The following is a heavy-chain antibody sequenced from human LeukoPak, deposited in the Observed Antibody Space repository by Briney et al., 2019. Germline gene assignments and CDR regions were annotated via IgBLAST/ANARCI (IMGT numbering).Heavy chain of an antibody. CDR1: GFTFSTYA. J-gene: IGHJ4*02. CDR2: IKSDGSTT. V-gene: IGHV3-74*01. Sequence: GGSLRLSCAASGFTFSTYAMSWVRQAPGKGLVWVSHIKSDGSTTSYADSVKGRFTISRDNAKNTLYLQMNSLRPEDTAVYYCARDPTHDYWGQGTLVTVSS. CDR3: ARDPTHDY. D-gene: IGHD1-1*01.